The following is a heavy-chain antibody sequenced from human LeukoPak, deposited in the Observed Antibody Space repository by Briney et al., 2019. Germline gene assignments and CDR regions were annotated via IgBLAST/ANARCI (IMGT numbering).Heavy chain of an antibody. CDR2: ISGYNGNI. J-gene: IGHJ4*02. V-gene: IGHV1-18*01. D-gene: IGHD3-3*01. Sequence: ASVKVSCKAPGYTFTSYGISWVRQAPGQGLEWMGWISGYNGNINYVQKLQGRVTMTTDTSTSTVYLELRSLSSDDTAVYYCARDSVRFLEWFSFDYWGQGTLVTVSS. CDR3: ARDSVRFLEWFSFDY. CDR1: GYTFTSYG.